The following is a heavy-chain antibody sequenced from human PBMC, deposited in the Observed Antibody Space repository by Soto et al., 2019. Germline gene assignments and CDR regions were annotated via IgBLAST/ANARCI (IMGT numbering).Heavy chain of an antibody. V-gene: IGHV3-30*03. CDR2: ISYDGSRT. CDR1: GFIFSGSG. D-gene: IGHD3-22*01. J-gene: IGHJ5*01. CDR3: ARGVGGSMYDNSGKYDS. Sequence: QVQLVESGGGVVQPGRSLRLTCAASGFIFSGSGMHWVRKAPGKGLEWVALISYDGSRTYYADSVRDRFTISRDNGQNTLYLQMNSLRAEDTAVYFCARGVGGSMYDNSGKYDSWGQGTLVIVSS.